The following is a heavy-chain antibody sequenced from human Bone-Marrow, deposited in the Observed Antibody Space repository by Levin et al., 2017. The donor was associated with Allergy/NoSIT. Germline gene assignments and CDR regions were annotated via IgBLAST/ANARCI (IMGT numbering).Heavy chain of an antibody. J-gene: IGHJ6*02. Sequence: GGSLRLSCATSDFPFSTYGMAWVRQAPGKGLEWVASITSTSKYIHYADSVKGRFTISRDNANNSLSLLMNRLRGEDTAVYYCARAAGAAGRGGMDVWGQGTTVTVSS. D-gene: IGHD6-13*01. CDR3: ARAAGAAGRGGMDV. V-gene: IGHV3-21*01. CDR1: DFPFSTYG. CDR2: ITSTSKYI.